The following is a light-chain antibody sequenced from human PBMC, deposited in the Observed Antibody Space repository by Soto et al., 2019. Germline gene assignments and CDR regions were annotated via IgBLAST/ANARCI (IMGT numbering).Light chain of an antibody. Sequence: QSALTQPASVSGSPGQSITISCSGTTSDVGIYNLVSWYQPHPGKAPKLVIYEVDKRPAGVSNRFSGSRSGNTASLTISGLQSEDEADYYCSSYAGSLLVFGGGTKLTVL. CDR1: TSDVGIYNL. CDR3: SSYAGSLLV. CDR2: EVD. V-gene: IGLV2-23*02. J-gene: IGLJ3*02.